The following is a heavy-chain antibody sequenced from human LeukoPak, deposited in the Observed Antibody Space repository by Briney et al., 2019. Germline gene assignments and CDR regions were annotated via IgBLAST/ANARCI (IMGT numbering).Heavy chain of an antibody. V-gene: IGHV3-74*01. D-gene: IGHD3-22*01. CDR1: GFTFSTYW. CDR2: INGDGSST. Sequence: GGSLRLSCTASGFTFSTYWMNWVRQVPGKGLVWVSRINGDGSSTSYADSVKGRFTISRDNAKNTLYLQMNGLRAEDTAVYYCARDGDSSGYYVNFDYWGQGTLVTVSS. CDR3: ARDGDSSGYYVNFDY. J-gene: IGHJ4*02.